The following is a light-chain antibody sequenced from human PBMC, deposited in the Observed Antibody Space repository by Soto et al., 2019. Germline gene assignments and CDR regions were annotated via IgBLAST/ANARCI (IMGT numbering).Light chain of an antibody. CDR2: GAS. CDR3: PSDVTFLWT. CDR1: QSVSSRY. V-gene: IGKV3-20*01. Sequence: LMFGQAPCSLCLSLGEVATSFRKISQSVSSRYLAWDQQKPGQAPRLLIYGASSRATGIPDRFSGSGFGIQFTHTIRRRAPVESSVQNCPSDVTFLWTVGPGTKVDIK. J-gene: IGKJ1*01.